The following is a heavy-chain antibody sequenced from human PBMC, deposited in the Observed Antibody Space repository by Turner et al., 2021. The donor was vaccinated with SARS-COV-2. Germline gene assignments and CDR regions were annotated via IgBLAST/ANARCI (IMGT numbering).Heavy chain of an antibody. CDR2: IYSGGST. V-gene: IGHV3-53*02. Sequence: EVQLVDTGGGLLQPGGSLRLSCAASGFTVSRNYMSWVRQAAGKGLEWVSVIYSGGSTFYADSVKGRFTISRDNSKNTLYLQMNSLRAEDTAVYYCARDWGEYYFDYWGQGTLVTVSS. CDR1: GFTVSRNY. D-gene: IGHD3-16*01. J-gene: IGHJ4*02. CDR3: ARDWGEYYFDY.